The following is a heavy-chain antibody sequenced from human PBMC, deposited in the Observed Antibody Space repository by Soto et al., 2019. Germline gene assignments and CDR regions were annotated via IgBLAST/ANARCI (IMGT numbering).Heavy chain of an antibody. Sequence: SETLSLTCTVSGGSIISSSYYWGLIRQPPGKGLEWIGSIYYSGSTYYNPSLKSRVTISVDTSKNQFSLKLSSVTAADTAVYYCARHPNYVLRFLNWFDPWGQGTLVTVSS. J-gene: IGHJ5*02. V-gene: IGHV4-39*01. D-gene: IGHD3-3*01. CDR2: IYYSGST. CDR1: GGSIISSSYY. CDR3: ARHPNYVLRFLNWFDP.